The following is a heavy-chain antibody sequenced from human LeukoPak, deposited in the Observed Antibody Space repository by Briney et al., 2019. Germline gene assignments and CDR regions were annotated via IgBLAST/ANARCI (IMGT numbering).Heavy chain of an antibody. CDR3: ARALWFGELSNDAFDI. D-gene: IGHD3-10*01. V-gene: IGHV3-21*01. Sequence: PGGSLRLSCAASGFSFSSYSMNWVRHAPGEGLEWVSSISSISSYIYYAESVKGRFTISRDKAKNSLYLQMKSLRAEDTAVYYCARALWFGELSNDAFDIWGQGTMVTVSS. CDR2: ISSISSYI. J-gene: IGHJ3*02. CDR1: GFSFSSYS.